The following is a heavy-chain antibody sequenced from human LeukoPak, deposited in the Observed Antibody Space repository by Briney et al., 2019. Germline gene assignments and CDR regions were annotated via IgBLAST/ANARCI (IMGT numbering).Heavy chain of an antibody. CDR3: ARSRRPTAVYAFDI. D-gene: IGHD2-2*01. CDR1: GGSMSTYY. Sequence: ASETLSLTCSVSGGSMSTYYWSWIRQPPGKGLEWIGYIYDSGSTGYNPSLKSRVTISADTSKNQFSLKLSSVSAADTAIYYCARSRRPTAVYAFDIWGQGTMVTVSS. CDR2: IYDSGST. J-gene: IGHJ3*02. V-gene: IGHV4-59*01.